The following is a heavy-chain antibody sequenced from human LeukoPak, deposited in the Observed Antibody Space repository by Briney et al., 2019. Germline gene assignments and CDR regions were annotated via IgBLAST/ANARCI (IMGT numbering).Heavy chain of an antibody. CDR2: VYYTGST. J-gene: IGHJ4*02. CDR3: ARDRGKYYLDY. Sequence: SETLSLTCNVSGGYISSYYWSWIRQPPGQGPERIGYVYYTGSTNYNPSLKSRVTISVDTSKNQFSLKLSSVTAADTAVYYCARDRGKYYLDYWGQGTLVTVSS. CDR1: GGYISSYY. D-gene: IGHD3-10*01. V-gene: IGHV4-59*12.